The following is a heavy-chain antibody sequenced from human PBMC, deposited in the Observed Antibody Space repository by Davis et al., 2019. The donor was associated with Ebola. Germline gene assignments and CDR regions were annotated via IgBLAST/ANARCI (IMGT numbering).Heavy chain of an antibody. D-gene: IGHD1/OR15-1a*01. J-gene: IGHJ6*02. CDR2: KYNSGSS. CDR1: GASVTFNY. CDR3: AREGRAEPGTQMYYFYYGMDV. Sequence: MPSETLSLTCSVSGASVTFNYWNWIRQPPGKGLEWIGYKYNSGSSNYNPSLQSPAIISMDTSNNRLSLSLTSVTTADTAVYYCAREGRAEPGTQMYYFYYGMDVWGQGTAVTVSS. V-gene: IGHV4-59*02.